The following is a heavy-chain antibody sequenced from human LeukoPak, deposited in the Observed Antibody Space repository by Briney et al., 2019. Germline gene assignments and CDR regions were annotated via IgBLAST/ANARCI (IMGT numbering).Heavy chain of an antibody. CDR3: ARVALTAAGTMWANSHFDY. D-gene: IGHD6-13*01. V-gene: IGHV1-2*02. Sequence: ASVKVSCKASGYTFTGYYMHWVRQAPGQGLEWMGWINPNSGGTNYAQKFQGRVTMTRDTSISTAYMELSRLRSDDTAVYYCARVALTAAGTMWANSHFDYWDQGTLVTVSS. CDR2: INPNSGGT. CDR1: GYTFTGYY. J-gene: IGHJ4*02.